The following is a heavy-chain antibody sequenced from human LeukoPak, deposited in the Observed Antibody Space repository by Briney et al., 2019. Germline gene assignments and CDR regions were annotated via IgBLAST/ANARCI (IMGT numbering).Heavy chain of an antibody. CDR2: INSDGSST. J-gene: IGHJ4*02. Sequence: GGSLRLSCAASGFTFSSYWVHWVRQAPGKGLVWVSRINSDGSSTNYADSVKGRFTISRDNAKNTLYLQMNSLRAEDTAVYYYARDLMVRGVFDYWGQGTLVTVSS. CDR1: GFTFSSYW. V-gene: IGHV3-74*01. CDR3: ARDLMVRGVFDY. D-gene: IGHD3-10*01.